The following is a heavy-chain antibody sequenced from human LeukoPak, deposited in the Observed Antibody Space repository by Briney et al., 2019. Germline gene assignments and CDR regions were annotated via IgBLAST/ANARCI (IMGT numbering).Heavy chain of an antibody. Sequence: GGSLRLSCAVSGFTFSNYAMSWVRQSPGKGLEWVSTISDRGSSTYYADSVKGRLTISRDNSKNTLYLQMSSLRAEDTAVFYCARDRVYYYDSSGSGDALDIWGQGTMVTV. J-gene: IGHJ3*02. CDR3: ARDRVYYYDSSGSGDALDI. V-gene: IGHV3-23*01. CDR1: GFTFSNYA. D-gene: IGHD3-22*01. CDR2: ISDRGSST.